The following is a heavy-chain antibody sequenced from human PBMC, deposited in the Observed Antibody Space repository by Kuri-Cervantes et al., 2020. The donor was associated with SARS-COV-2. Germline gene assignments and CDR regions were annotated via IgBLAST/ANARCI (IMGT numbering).Heavy chain of an antibody. Sequence: SVKVSCKASGGTFHSNAITWVRQAPGQGLEWMGGFSPVLDTPHYAQKFQGRVTITTDESTTTAFMELSSLKSEDTAVYYCARNQLLWLSPDAFDIWGQGTMVTVSS. V-gene: IGHV1-69*05. J-gene: IGHJ3*02. D-gene: IGHD2-2*01. CDR3: ARNQLLWLSPDAFDI. CDR2: FSPVLDTP. CDR1: GGTFHSNA.